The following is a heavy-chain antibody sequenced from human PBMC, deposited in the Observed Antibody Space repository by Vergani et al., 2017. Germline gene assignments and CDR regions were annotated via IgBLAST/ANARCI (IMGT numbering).Heavy chain of an antibody. V-gene: IGHV7-4-1*02. D-gene: IGHD2-21*01. CDR3: ARTPTWRVCDS. J-gene: IGHJ5*02. Sequence: QVQLVQSGAEVKKPGASVKISCKASGYIFTQSVMNWVRQDPGQGPEWMGWINTATGKSTYAQNFTGRFGFSLDTSVNTAYLQISSLKTEDTAIYYCARTPTWRVCDSWGQGTLVTVST. CDR1: GYIFTQSV. CDR2: INTATGKS.